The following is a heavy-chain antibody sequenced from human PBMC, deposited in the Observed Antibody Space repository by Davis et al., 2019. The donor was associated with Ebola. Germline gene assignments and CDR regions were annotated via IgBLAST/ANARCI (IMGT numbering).Heavy chain of an antibody. J-gene: IGHJ4*02. CDR1: GYTFTGYY. V-gene: IGHV1-2*06. CDR3: ARGQGLLWFGESNTYYFDY. Sequence: ASVKVSCKASGYTFTGYYIYYVRQAPGQGLEWMGRINPNSGGTNYAQKFQGRVTMTRDTSISTAYMELSSLRSEDTAVYYCARGQGLLWFGESNTYYFDYWGQGTLVTVSS. D-gene: IGHD3-10*01. CDR2: INPNSGGT.